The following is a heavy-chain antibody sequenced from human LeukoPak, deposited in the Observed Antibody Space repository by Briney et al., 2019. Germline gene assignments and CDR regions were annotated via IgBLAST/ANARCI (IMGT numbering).Heavy chain of an antibody. Sequence: GASVKVSCKASGGTFSSYAISWVRQAPGQGLEWMGRIIPILGIANYAQKFQGRVTITADKSTSTAYMELSSLRSEDTAVYYCARDYDSSGYPTPFFDYWGQGTLVTVSS. D-gene: IGHD3-22*01. CDR3: ARDYDSSGYPTPFFDY. CDR1: GGTFSSYA. J-gene: IGHJ4*02. CDR2: IIPILGIA. V-gene: IGHV1-69*04.